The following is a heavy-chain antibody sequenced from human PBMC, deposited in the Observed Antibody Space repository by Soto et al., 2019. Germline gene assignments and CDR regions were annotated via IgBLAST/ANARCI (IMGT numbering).Heavy chain of an antibody. D-gene: IGHD3-10*01. CDR1: GGSISNSANH. Sequence: QVQLQDSGPGLVRPSQTLSLSCTVSGGSISNSANHWSWIRQHPGEGLEWIGYIYYSGGTYYSPFLSSRGTMSIDASKNQFSLELSSVTAADTVVYNCAKGVLGVPNWFDAWGEGTLVTVSS. CDR3: AKGVLGVPNWFDA. V-gene: IGHV4-31*03. J-gene: IGHJ5*02. CDR2: IYYSGGT.